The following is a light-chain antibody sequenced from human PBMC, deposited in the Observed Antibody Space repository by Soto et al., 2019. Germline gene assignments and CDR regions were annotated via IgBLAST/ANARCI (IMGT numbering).Light chain of an antibody. CDR1: QSISSW. J-gene: IGKJ1*01. CDR3: QQYNSYST. V-gene: IGKV1-5*03. Sequence: DIQMTQSPSTLSASVGDRVTITCRASQSISSWLAWYQQKPGKAPKLLIYKASSLESGVPSRFSGSGSGTEFTLTXXXXQPDDFATYYCQQYNSYSTFGQGTKVEIK. CDR2: KAS.